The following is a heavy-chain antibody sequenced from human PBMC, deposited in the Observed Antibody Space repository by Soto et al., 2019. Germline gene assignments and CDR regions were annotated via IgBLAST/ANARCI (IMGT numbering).Heavy chain of an antibody. CDR1: GFTFSDYY. CDR2: ISSSGSTI. CDR3: ARDQYYYDSSAYYFDAFDI. D-gene: IGHD3-22*01. V-gene: IGHV3-11*01. J-gene: IGHJ3*02. Sequence: VGSLRLSCAASGFTFSDYYMSWIRQAPGKGLEWVSYISSSGSTIYYADSVKGRFTISRDNAKNSLYLQMNSLRAEDTAVYYCARDQYYYDSSAYYFDAFDIWGQGTMVTVSS.